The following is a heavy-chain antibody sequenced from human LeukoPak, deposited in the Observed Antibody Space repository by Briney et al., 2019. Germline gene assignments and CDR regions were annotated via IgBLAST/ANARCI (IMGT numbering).Heavy chain of an antibody. J-gene: IGHJ4*02. CDR1: GSPLSNAR. CDR2: IKNKADGGTT. Sequence: GGALRLSCAGSGSPLSNARVNWGRQDPRKGLGWVGRIKNKADGGTTDYAPPVKGRFTISRDDSKNTLYLQMNSLKTEDTAVYYCTTELNVGWLFYYWGQGTLVTVSS. D-gene: IGHD3-9*01. V-gene: IGHV3-15*01. CDR3: TTELNVGWLFYY.